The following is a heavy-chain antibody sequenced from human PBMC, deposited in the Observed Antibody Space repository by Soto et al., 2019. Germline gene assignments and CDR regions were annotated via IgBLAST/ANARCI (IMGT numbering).Heavy chain of an antibody. J-gene: IGHJ5*02. CDR3: AHIPNYYQYAWFDP. CDR2: IYWDDDK. D-gene: IGHD3-16*01. Sequence: QITLKESGPTLVKPTQTLTLTCTFSGFSLTTRGVGVGWIRQPPGKALECLALIYWDDDKRYSPSLQSRLSITQDTYKNQVVLTMTNVDPVDTATYYCAHIPNYYQYAWFDPWGQGTLVSVSS. V-gene: IGHV2-5*02. CDR1: GFSLTTRGVG.